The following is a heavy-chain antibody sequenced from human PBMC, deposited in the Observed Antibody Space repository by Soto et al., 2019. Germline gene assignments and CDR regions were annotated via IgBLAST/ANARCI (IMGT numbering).Heavy chain of an antibody. CDR2: TNPNNGGT. Sequence: GASVKVSCKASGYTFIGYYMHWVRQAPGQGLEWMGWTNPNNGGTNYAQKFQGRVTMTRDTSISTAYMELSRLRSDDTAVYYCARGLSPGGYGPVDVWGQGTTVTVSS. V-gene: IGHV1-2*02. CDR3: ARGLSPGGYGPVDV. D-gene: IGHD5-18*01. CDR1: GYTFIGYY. J-gene: IGHJ6*02.